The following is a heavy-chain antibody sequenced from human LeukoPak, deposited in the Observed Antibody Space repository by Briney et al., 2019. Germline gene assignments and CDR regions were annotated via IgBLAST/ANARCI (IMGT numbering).Heavy chain of an antibody. CDR1: GFTVSSNY. CDR3: ARERTANYYDSSGYHLNAFDI. CDR2: IYSGGST. J-gene: IGHJ3*02. Sequence: GGSLRLSCAASGFTVSSNYMSWVRQAPGKGLEWVSVIYSGGSTYYADSVKGRFTISRDNSKNTLYLQMNSLRAEDTAVYYCARERTANYYDSSGYHLNAFDIWGQGTMVTASS. V-gene: IGHV3-66*01. D-gene: IGHD3-22*01.